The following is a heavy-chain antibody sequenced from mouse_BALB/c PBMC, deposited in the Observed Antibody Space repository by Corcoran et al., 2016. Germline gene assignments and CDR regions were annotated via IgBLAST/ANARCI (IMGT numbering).Heavy chain of an antibody. J-gene: IGHJ2*01. CDR2: IYWDDDK. CDR1: GFSLSTSGMG. Sequence: QVTLKESGPGILQPSQTLSLTCSFSGFSLSTSGMGVSWIRQPSGKGLEWLAHIYWDDDKRYNPSLKSRLTISKDTSRNQVFLKITSVDTADTATSYCARRAYYGNYFDYWGQGTTLTVSS. V-gene: IGHV8-12*01. CDR3: ARRAYYGNYFDY. D-gene: IGHD1-1*02.